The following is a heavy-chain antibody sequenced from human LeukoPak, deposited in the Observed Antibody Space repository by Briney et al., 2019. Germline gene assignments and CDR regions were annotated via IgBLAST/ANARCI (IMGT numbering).Heavy chain of an antibody. D-gene: IGHD1-26*01. CDR3: ARAGDSGNLA. Sequence: GGSLRLSSAASGFAFSSYSMNWVRQAPGKGLEWVSYISSSSSTIYYADSVKGRFTISRDNAKNSLYLQMNSLRDEDTAVYYCARAGDSGNLAWGQGTLVTVSP. CDR1: GFAFSSYS. J-gene: IGHJ5*02. V-gene: IGHV3-48*02. CDR2: ISSSSSTI.